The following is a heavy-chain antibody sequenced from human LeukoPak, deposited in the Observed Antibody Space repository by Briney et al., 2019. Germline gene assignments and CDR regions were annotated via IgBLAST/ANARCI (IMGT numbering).Heavy chain of an antibody. V-gene: IGHV3-23*01. CDR2: ISGSGATT. D-gene: IGHD3-22*01. J-gene: IGHJ3*02. Sequence: PGGSLRLSCAASGFTFSSYWMSWVRQAPGKGLEWVSLISGSGATTSYAESVKGRFTISRDNSKDTLSLQMNSLKADDTAVYYCAKHLRYFYDYDAFHMWGQGTMVTVSS. CDR1: GFTFSSYW. CDR3: AKHLRYFYDYDAFHM.